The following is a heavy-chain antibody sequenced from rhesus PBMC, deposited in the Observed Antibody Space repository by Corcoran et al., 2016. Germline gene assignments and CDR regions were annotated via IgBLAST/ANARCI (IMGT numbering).Heavy chain of an antibody. Sequence: VPLQGSGPGLGKPPAPLSPISPVSVSSPSRGYSWRWPRQPPVKGREWIGYIGGSSGSTYYNPSLKSRVTISKDTSKNQFSLKLSSVTAADTAVYYCARHSGSYNSLDVWDRGVLVTVSS. D-gene: IGHD6-25*01. CDR3: ARHSGSYNSLDV. CDR1: VSSPSRGYS. J-gene: IGHJ5-2*02. V-gene: IGHV4-99*01. CDR2: IGGSSGST.